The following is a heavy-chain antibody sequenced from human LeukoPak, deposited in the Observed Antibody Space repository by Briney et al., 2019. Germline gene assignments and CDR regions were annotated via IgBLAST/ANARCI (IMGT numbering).Heavy chain of an antibody. CDR1: GFSFSTSL. V-gene: IGHV3-23*01. CDR2: ISGGGETT. Sequence: QPVGSLRVSCVASGFSFSTSLMGWVPQGPGKGLEWVSAISGGGETTYYADSVKGRFTISRDNSESTLYLRMDSLGADDTAVYYCAKVREAWDYWGQGTQVTVSS. CDR3: AKVREAWDY. D-gene: IGHD5-24*01. J-gene: IGHJ4*02.